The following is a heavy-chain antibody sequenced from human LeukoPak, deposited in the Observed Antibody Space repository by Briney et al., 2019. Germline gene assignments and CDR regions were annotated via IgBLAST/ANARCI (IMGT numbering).Heavy chain of an antibody. CDR1: GVPVSSKY. D-gene: IGHD2-21*01. J-gene: IGHJ4*02. CDR2: IYSGGST. V-gene: IGHV3-53*04. Sequence: GSLRLPCAASGVPVSSKYLSWVRQAPGKGLEWVSVIYSGGSTYYADSVKGRFTISRHNSKNTLYLQMNSLRAEDTAVYYCASGGGVVDYWGQGTLVTVSS. CDR3: ASGGGVVDY.